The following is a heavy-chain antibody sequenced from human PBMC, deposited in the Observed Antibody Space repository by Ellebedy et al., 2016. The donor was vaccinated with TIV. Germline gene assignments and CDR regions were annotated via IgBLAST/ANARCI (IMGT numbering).Heavy chain of an antibody. D-gene: IGHD6-19*01. CDR1: GFTFSSYG. CDR2: IWYDGSNK. V-gene: IGHV3-33*01. Sequence: GESLKISXAASGFTFSSYGMHWVRQAPGKGLEWVAVIWYDGSNKYYADSVKGRFTISRDNSKNTLYLQMNSLRAEDTAVYYCARDRRMLAVAGTGVDYWGQGTLVTVSS. J-gene: IGHJ4*02. CDR3: ARDRRMLAVAGTGVDY.